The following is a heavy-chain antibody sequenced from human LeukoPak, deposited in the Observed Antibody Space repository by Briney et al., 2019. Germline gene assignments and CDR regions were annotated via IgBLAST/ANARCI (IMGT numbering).Heavy chain of an antibody. J-gene: IGHJ4*02. CDR2: IYYSETT. D-gene: IGHD3-3*01. Sequence: SETLSLTCIVSGDSISRNIFYWAWIRQPPGKGLEWIGSIYYSETTYYNPSLKSRVTMSVDTSKNQFSLSLSSVTAADTALYYCVTSSDDFWSGSFDYWGQGIPVTVSS. V-gene: IGHV4-39*01. CDR3: VTSSDDFWSGSFDY. CDR1: GDSISRNIFY.